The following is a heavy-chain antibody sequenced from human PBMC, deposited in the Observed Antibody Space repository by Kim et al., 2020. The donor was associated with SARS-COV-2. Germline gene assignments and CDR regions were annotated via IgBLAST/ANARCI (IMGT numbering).Heavy chain of an antibody. CDR2: IWYDGSNK. CDR3: AREGEDSSGPGSVFDY. Sequence: GGSLRLSCAASGFTFSSYGMHWVRQAPGKGLEWVAVIWYDGSNKYYADSGKGRFTISRDNSKNTLYLQMNSLRAEDTAVYYCAREGEDSSGPGSVFDYWGQGTLVTVST. J-gene: IGHJ4*02. CDR1: GFTFSSYG. D-gene: IGHD3-22*01. V-gene: IGHV3-33*01.